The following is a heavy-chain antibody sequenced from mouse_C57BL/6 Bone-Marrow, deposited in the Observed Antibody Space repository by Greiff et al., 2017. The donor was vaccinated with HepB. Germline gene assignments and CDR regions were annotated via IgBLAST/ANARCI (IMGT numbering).Heavy chain of an antibody. CDR1: GYTFTSYW. D-gene: IGHD1-1*01. CDR2: IDPNSGGT. CDR3: ARGAVFEYYGSDY. V-gene: IGHV1-72*01. Sequence: QVQLQQPGAELVKPGASVKLSCKASGYTFTSYWMHWVKQRPGRGLEWIGRIDPNSGGTKYNEKFKSKATLTVDKPSSTAYMKLSSLTSEESAVYYCARGAVFEYYGSDYWGQGTTLTVSS. J-gene: IGHJ2*01.